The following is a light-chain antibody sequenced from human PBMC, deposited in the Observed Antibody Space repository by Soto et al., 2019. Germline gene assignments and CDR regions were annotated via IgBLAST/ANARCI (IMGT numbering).Light chain of an antibody. CDR2: DVT. CDR1: SSDVGGYNY. Sequence: QSVLTQPASVSGSPGQSITISCTGTSSDVGGYNYVSWYQQHPGKAPKVMIYDVTKRPSGISNRFSGSKSGNTAALTISGLQVEDEADYYCSSYTSGSTPVVFGGGTKLTVL. V-gene: IGLV2-14*03. CDR3: SSYTSGSTPVV. J-gene: IGLJ2*01.